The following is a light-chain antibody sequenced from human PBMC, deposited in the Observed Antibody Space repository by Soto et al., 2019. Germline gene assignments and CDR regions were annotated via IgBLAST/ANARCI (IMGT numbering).Light chain of an antibody. J-gene: IGKJ4*01. CDR1: QGIRNW. CDR3: QPTDSFPLS. Sequence: EIQRTQSPSSAAASIGDRAPITCLAIQGIRNWLSWYQQTPGKAPELLIFAASSMQSGVTSRFSGRGSGTEFTLTIDSLQPEDFATYYCQPTDSFPLSVGGGTKVEIK. CDR2: AAS. V-gene: IGKV1D-12*01.